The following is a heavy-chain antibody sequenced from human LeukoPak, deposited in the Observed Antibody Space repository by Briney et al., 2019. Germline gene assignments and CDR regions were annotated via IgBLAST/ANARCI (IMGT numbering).Heavy chain of an antibody. Sequence: PGGSLRLSCAASGSTFSTYWMHWARQAPGKGLVWVSRINGDGTSTSTSYADSVKGRFTISRDNTKNTLYLHMNTLRAEDTAVYYCARDRDYGAPDYWGQGTLVTVSS. CDR1: GSTFSTYW. CDR3: ARDRDYGAPDY. V-gene: IGHV3-74*01. J-gene: IGHJ4*02. CDR2: INGDGTSTST. D-gene: IGHD4-17*01.